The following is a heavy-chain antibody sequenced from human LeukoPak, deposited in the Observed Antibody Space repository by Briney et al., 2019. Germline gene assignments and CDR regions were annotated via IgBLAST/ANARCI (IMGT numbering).Heavy chain of an antibody. V-gene: IGHV3-74*01. CDR3: ARGNHYGSDY. CDR1: VFTISSYW. Sequence: GGSLRLSCAAASVFTISSYWMHWVRPAPGKGLVGVSGINNDGRSTGNADSVKGRFTISRDNAKNTLYLQMNSLRAEDTAVYYCARGNHYGSDYWGQGTLVTVSS. D-gene: IGHD3-10*01. CDR2: INNDGRST. J-gene: IGHJ4*02.